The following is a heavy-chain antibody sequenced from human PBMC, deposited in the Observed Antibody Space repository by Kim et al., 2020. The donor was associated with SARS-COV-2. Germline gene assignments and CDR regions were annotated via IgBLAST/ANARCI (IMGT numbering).Heavy chain of an antibody. V-gene: IGHV3-21*01. CDR3: ARDTMVGATQGYGMDV. Sequence: GGSLRLSCAASGFTFRSYAMNWVRQAPGKGLEWVSCISSNSDYIYYADSVKGRFTISRDSAKNSLYLQMNSLRAEDTAVYYCARDTMVGATQGYGMDVWGQGTTVTVSS. D-gene: IGHD2-15*01. CDR1: GFTFRSYA. CDR2: ISSNSDYI. J-gene: IGHJ6*02.